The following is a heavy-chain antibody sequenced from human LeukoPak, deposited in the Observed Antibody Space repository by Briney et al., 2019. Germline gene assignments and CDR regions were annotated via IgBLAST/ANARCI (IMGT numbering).Heavy chain of an antibody. CDR3: AKERREQSRDNYFDY. CDR1: GFTFSSYA. D-gene: IGHD1-26*01. Sequence: GGSLRLSCAASGFTFSSYAMSWVRQAPGKGLEWVSAVGSGGAYTYYADSVKGRFTISRDNSKNTLYLQINSLRAEDTAVYYCAKERREQSRDNYFDYWGQGTLVTVSS. CDR2: VGSGGAYT. V-gene: IGHV3-23*01. J-gene: IGHJ4*02.